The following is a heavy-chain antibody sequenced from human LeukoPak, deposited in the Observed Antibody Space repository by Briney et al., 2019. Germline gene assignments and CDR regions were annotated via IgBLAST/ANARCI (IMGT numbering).Heavy chain of an antibody. Sequence: ASVKVSCKASGYTFTSYAMNWVRQAPGQGLEWMGWINTNTGNPTYAQGFTGRFVFSLDTSVSTAYLQISSLKAEDTAVYYCARPAATINLYYYYYMDVWGKGTTVTVSS. CDR3: ARPAATINLYYYYYMDV. J-gene: IGHJ6*03. CDR2: INTNTGNP. D-gene: IGHD2-2*01. V-gene: IGHV7-4-1*02. CDR1: GYTFTSYA.